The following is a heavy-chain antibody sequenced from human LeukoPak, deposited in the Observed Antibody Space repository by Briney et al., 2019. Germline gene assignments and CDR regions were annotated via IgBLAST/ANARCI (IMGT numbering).Heavy chain of an antibody. V-gene: IGHV1-8*01. CDR1: GYTFTSYD. D-gene: IGHD3-10*01. CDR2: MNPNSGNT. J-gene: IGHJ4*02. CDR3: ARDRGWYSSASDC. Sequence: ASVKVSCKASGYTFTSYDINWVRQATGQGLEWMGWMNPNSGNTGYAQKFQGRVTMTRNTSISTAYMELRSLRSDDTAVYYCARDRGWYSSASDCWGQGTLVTVSS.